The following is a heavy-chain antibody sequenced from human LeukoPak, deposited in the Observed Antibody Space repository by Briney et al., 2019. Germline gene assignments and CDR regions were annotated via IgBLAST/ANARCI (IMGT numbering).Heavy chain of an antibody. V-gene: IGHV2-5*01. Sequence: SVPTLVKPTQTLTLTYTLPGFALTTSGVGVGWIRKPPGMALESLALIYWNDDKRYSPSPKSRLTITKDTSKNQVVLTMTNMDPVDTATYYCAHSGTVTTPHDAFDIWGQGTMVTVSS. D-gene: IGHD4-17*01. CDR1: GFALTTSGVG. CDR2: IYWNDDK. CDR3: AHSGTVTTPHDAFDI. J-gene: IGHJ3*02.